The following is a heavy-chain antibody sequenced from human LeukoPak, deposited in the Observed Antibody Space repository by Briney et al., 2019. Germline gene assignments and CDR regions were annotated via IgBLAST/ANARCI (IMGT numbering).Heavy chain of an antibody. CDR2: INWNGGRK. Sequence: GGSLRLSCAASGFTLDEYGLSGVRHGPGKGLEWGSGINWNGGRKDYADSVKGRLTISRENSKNTLYFKMNGLRAGDTAVYYCARVGMATIPLSTFYFDYWGQGTLVTVSS. CDR1: GFTLDEYG. V-gene: IGHV3-20*04. J-gene: IGHJ4*02. D-gene: IGHD5-24*01. CDR3: ARVGMATIPLSTFYFDY.